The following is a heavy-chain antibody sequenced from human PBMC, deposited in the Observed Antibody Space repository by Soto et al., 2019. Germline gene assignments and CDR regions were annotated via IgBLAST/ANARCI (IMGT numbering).Heavy chain of an antibody. CDR1: GFTFSIYA. V-gene: IGHV3-30*04. CDR2: TSYDGSKK. CDR3: AREAYGDHYFDD. J-gene: IGHJ4*02. Sequence: PRWALSLCCAPSGFTFSIYALHWVRQAPGKGLEWVAVTSYDGSKKYYADSVKGRFTISRDNAKNTLYLQMNSLRAEDTAMYYCAREAYGDHYFDDWGQGTQVTVSS. D-gene: IGHD4-17*01.